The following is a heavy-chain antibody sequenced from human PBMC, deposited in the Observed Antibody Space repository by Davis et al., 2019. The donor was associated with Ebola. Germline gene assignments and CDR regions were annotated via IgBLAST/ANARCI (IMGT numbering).Heavy chain of an antibody. J-gene: IGHJ4*02. V-gene: IGHV4-30-2*01. CDR3: ARVGPQEEGLDY. CDR2: IYPRGST. Sequence: SETLSLTCAVSGDSISNGHYSWSWIRQPPGKGLEWIGYIYPRGSTYYNPSFESRVTMLVDRSMNQFSLRLSSVTAADTAVYYCARVGPQEEGLDYWGQGTLVTVSS. CDR1: GDSISNGHYS.